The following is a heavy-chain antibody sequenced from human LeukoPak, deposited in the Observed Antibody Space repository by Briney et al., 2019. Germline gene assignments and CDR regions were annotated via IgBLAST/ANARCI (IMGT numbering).Heavy chain of an antibody. V-gene: IGHV1-18*01. CDR2: ISAYNGNT. J-gene: IGHJ6*03. Sequence: ASVKVSCKASGYTFTSYGISWVRQAPGQGLEWMGWISAYNGNTNYAQKLQGRVTMTTDTSTSTVYMELSSLRSEDTAVYYCARAPGEGHDYYYYYYMDVWGKGTTVTVSS. CDR3: ARAPGEGHDYYYYYYMDV. D-gene: IGHD1-1*01. CDR1: GYTFTSYG.